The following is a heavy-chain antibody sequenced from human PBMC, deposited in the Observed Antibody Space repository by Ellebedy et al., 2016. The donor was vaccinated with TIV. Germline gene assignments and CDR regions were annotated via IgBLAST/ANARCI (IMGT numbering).Heavy chain of an antibody. D-gene: IGHD2-2*02. CDR1: GGTFSSYA. CDR3: ARGIVVVPAAIGYFDY. V-gene: IGHV1-69*13. Sequence: SVKVSCXASGGTFSSYAISWVRQAPGQGLEWMGGIIPIFGTANYAQKFQGRVTITADESTSTAYMELSSLRSEDTAVYYCARGIVVVPAAIGYFDYWGQGTLVTVSS. J-gene: IGHJ4*02. CDR2: IIPIFGTA.